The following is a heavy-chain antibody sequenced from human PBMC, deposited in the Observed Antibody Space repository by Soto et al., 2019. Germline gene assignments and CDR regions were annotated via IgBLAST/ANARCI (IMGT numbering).Heavy chain of an antibody. CDR2: ISGSGGST. J-gene: IGHJ4*02. D-gene: IGHD5-18*01. V-gene: IGHV3-23*01. CDR1: GFTFSSYA. Sequence: GGSLRLSCAASGFTFSSYAMSWVRQAPGKGLEWVSAISGSGGSTYYADSVKGRFTISRDNSKNTLYLQMNSLRAEDTAVYYCATPGVDTAMEWSPGGGTFDYWGQGTLVTVSS. CDR3: ATPGVDTAMEWSPGGGTFDY.